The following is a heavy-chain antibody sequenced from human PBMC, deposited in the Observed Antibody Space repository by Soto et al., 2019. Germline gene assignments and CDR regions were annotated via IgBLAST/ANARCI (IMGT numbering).Heavy chain of an antibody. V-gene: IGHV1-2*02. CDR2: INPDSGGT. J-gene: IGHJ4*02. Sequence: RRWRLQKPEQGLEWMGWINPDSGGTNYDQKFRGRVTMTRDTSISTAYMELSSLRSDDSAVYYWERKVEPFNFNHWGPAILVTVSS. CDR3: ERKVEPFNFNH. D-gene: IGHD1-26*01.